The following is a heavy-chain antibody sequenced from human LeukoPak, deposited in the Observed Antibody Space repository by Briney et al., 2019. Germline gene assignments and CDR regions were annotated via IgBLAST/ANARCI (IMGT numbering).Heavy chain of an antibody. CDR1: GYTFTSYY. Sequence: ASVKVSCKASGYTFTSYYMHWVRQAPGQGLEWMGIINPSGGSTSYAQKFQGRVTMTRDTSTSTVYMELSSLRSEDTAVYYCARDFEVLWFGELFPRGPLDYWGQGTLVTVSS. CDR2: INPSGGST. J-gene: IGHJ4*02. CDR3: ARDFEVLWFGELFPRGPLDY. D-gene: IGHD3-10*01. V-gene: IGHV1-46*01.